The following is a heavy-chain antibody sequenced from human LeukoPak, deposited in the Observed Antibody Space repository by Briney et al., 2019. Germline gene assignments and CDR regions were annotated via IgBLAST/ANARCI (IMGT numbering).Heavy chain of an antibody. CDR1: GFTFSSYW. D-gene: IGHD1-1*01. Sequence: GSLRLSCAASGFTFSSYWMSWVRQPPGKGLEWIGEITHSGSTNYNPSLKSRVTISIHTSKNQFSLKLNSVTAADTAIYYCARHVVTRRPPAATKRTWFDPWGQGTLVTVSS. V-gene: IGHV4-34*01. CDR3: ARHVVTRRPPAATKRTWFDP. J-gene: IGHJ5*02. CDR2: ITHSGST.